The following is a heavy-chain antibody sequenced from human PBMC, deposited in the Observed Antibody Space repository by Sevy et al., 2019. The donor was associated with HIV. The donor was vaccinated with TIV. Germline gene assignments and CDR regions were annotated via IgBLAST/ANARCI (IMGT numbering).Heavy chain of an antibody. Sequence: SETLSLTCTVSGSTTFNSYYWSWIRQAPGKGLEWIGYSYYGGTTSYNTSFKTRVAISMDTSKSQFSLKLTSVTAVDTAVYYCARDLYGSGNSFAFWGQGAPVTVSS. V-gene: IGHV4-59*12. J-gene: IGHJ4*02. CDR2: SYYGGTT. CDR1: GSTTFNSYY. CDR3: ARDLYGSGNSFAF. D-gene: IGHD3-10*01.